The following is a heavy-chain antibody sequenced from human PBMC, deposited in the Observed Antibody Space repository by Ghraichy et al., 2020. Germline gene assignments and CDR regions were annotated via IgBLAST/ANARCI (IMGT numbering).Heavy chain of an antibody. J-gene: IGHJ4*02. CDR3: ARHVYASGWYVDY. Sequence: SETLSLTCTVSDGSISTSSYYWGWLRQPPGKGLEWIGSIFYRGSTYYTLSLKSRVTIYVVTSKNPFSLRLTSASAADTSIYYCARHVYASGWYVDYWGQGTLVTVS. D-gene: IGHD6-19*01. CDR2: IFYRGST. V-gene: IGHV4-39*01. CDR1: DGSISTSSYY.